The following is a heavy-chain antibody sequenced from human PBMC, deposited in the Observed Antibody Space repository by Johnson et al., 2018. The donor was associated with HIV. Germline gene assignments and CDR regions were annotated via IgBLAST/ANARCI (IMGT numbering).Heavy chain of an antibody. V-gene: IGHV3-11*04. J-gene: IGHJ3*01. CDR3: ARNRPVSYGYRGAFDF. Sequence: QMQLVESGGGLVKPGGSLRLSCAASGFTFSDYYMSWIRQAPGKGLEWVSYISSSGSTIYYADSVKGRFTISRDNAMKSLYLQINSLRAEDTAVYYCARNRPVSYGYRGAFDFWGQGTMVTVSS. D-gene: IGHD5-18*01. CDR2: ISSSGSTI. CDR1: GFTFSDYY.